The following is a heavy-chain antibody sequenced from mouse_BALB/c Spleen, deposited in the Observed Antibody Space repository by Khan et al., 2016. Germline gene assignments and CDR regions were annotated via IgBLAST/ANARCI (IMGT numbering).Heavy chain of an antibody. V-gene: IGHV1S81*02. Sequence: QVQLQQSGAELVKPGASVKLSCKASGYTFTSYYMYWVKQRPGQGLEWIGEINPSNVGTNFNEKFKSKATLTVDKSSSTAYMQLSSLTSEDSAVSYCTRVSGLYGPWFAYWCRETLLTVSA. J-gene: IGHJ3*01. CDR1: GYTFTSYY. CDR3: TRVSGLYGPWFAY. CDR2: INPSNVGT. D-gene: IGHD1-1*01.